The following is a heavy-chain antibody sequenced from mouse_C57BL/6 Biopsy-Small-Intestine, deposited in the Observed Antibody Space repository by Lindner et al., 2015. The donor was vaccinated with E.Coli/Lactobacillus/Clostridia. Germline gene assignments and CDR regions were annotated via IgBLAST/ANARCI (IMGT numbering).Heavy chain of an antibody. CDR3: ARDYGNYYAMDY. CDR2: IYYSGTI. D-gene: IGHD2-1*01. J-gene: IGHJ4*01. V-gene: IGHV3-5*01. CDR1: GISITTGNYR. Sequence: LQESGPGLVKPSQTVFLTCTVTGISITTGNYRWSWIRQFPGNKLEWIGYIYYSGTITYNPSLTSRTTITRDTPKSQFFLEMNSLTAEDTATYYCARDYGNYYAMDYWGQGTSVTVSS.